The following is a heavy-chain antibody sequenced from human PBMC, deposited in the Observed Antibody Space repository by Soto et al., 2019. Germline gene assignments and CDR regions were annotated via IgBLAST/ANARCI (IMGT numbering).Heavy chain of an antibody. CDR3: ARAWGEAFDY. V-gene: IGHV4-61*08. Sequence: SETLSLTCTVSGGSISSGGYYWSWIRQPPGKGLEWIGYIYYSGSTNYNPSLKSRVTISVDTSKNQFSLKLSSVTAADTAVYYCARAWGEAFDYWGQGTLVTVSS. D-gene: IGHD3-16*01. J-gene: IGHJ4*02. CDR1: GGSISSGGYY. CDR2: IYYSGST.